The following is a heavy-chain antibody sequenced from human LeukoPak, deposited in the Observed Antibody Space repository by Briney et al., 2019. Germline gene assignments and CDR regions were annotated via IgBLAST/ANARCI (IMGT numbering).Heavy chain of an antibody. J-gene: IGHJ4*02. CDR1: GFSLSTRGMR. Sequence: SGPTLLNPTQTLTLTCTFSGFSLSTRGMRVSWIRQPPGKALEWLALIDWNDDKFYSTSLKTRLTISKDTSKNQVVLTMTNMDPVDTATYYCARSIYYYDTSGYSSPFDSWGQGTLVTVSS. D-gene: IGHD3-22*01. CDR2: IDWNDDK. V-gene: IGHV2-70*04. CDR3: ARSIYYYDTSGYSSPFDS.